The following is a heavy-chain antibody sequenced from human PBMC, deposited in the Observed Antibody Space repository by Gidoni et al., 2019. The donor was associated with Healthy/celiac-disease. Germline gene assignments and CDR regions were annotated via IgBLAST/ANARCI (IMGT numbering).Heavy chain of an antibody. CDR2: ISWDGGRT. J-gene: IGHJ4*02. CDR1: GFPFDDYA. Sequence: EVQLVESGGVVVQPGGSLSLSCAASGFPFDDYAIHWVRQAPGKGLEWVSLISWDGGRTYYADSVKGRFTISRDNSKNSLYLQMNSLRAEDTALYYCAKDLGGSSGTFEYWGQGTLVTVSS. CDR3: AKDLGGSSGTFEY. V-gene: IGHV3-43D*03. D-gene: IGHD6-6*01.